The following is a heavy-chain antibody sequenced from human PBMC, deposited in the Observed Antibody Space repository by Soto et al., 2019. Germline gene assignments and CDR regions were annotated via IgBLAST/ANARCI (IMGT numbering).Heavy chain of an antibody. Sequence: GGSLRLSCAASGFILSAYTMNWVRPAPGKGLEWLSSISSDGDHIDYADSVRGRFTVSRDNARKSLYLQMDSLGAEDTGVYYCATPYYYNHWGPGTLVTV. CDR1: GFILSAYT. V-gene: IGHV3-21*01. CDR3: ATPYYYNH. J-gene: IGHJ5*02. CDR2: ISSDGDHI. D-gene: IGHD3-22*01.